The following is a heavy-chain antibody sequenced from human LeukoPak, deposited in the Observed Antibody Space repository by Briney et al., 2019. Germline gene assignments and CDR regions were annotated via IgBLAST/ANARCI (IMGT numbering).Heavy chain of an antibody. Sequence: SETPSLTCTVSGGSISSYYWSWIRQPPGKGLEWIGYIYYSGSTNYNPSLKSRVTISVDTSKNQFSLKLSSVTAADTAVYYCARSGSGSHTNAFDIWGQGTMVTVSS. D-gene: IGHD3-10*01. CDR2: IYYSGST. J-gene: IGHJ3*02. CDR3: ARSGSGSHTNAFDI. CDR1: GGSISSYY. V-gene: IGHV4-59*01.